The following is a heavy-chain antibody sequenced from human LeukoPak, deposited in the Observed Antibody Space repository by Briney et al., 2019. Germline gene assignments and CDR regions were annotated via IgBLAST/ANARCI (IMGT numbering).Heavy chain of an antibody. CDR2: IKQDGSDK. CDR3: ASDREYYYGSGSFDY. CDR1: GFTFSSYW. D-gene: IGHD3-10*01. J-gene: IGHJ4*02. V-gene: IGHV3-7*01. Sequence: GGSLRLSCAASGFTFSSYWMSWVRQAPGKGLEWVANIKQDGSDKYYVDSVKGRFTISRDNAKNSLYLQMNSLRAEDTAVYYCASDREYYYGSGSFDYWGQGTLVTVSS.